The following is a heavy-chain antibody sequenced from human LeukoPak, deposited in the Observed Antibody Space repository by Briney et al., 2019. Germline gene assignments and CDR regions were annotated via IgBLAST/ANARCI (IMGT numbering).Heavy chain of an antibody. CDR1: GFTFSGSA. CDR3: TRLEMATTPANWFDP. J-gene: IGHJ5*02. Sequence: GGSLKLSCAASGFTFSGSAMHWVRQASGKGLEWVGRIRSKANSYATAYAASVKGRFTISRDDSKNTAYLQMNSLKTEDTAVYYSTRLEMATTPANWFDPWGQGTLVTVSS. CDR2: IRSKANSYAT. V-gene: IGHV3-73*01. D-gene: IGHD5-24*01.